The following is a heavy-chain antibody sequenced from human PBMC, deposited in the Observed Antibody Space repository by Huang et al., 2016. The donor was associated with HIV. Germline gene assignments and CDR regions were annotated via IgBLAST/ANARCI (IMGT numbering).Heavy chain of an antibody. CDR2: ISYDAKTK. CDR1: GFTFSSYG. Sequence: QVQLVESGGGVVQPGRPLRISCAASGFTFSSYGMHWVRQAPGKGLEWGAVISYDAKTKYYADSVKGRFSISRDNSKTTVYLQLNSLRLEDTAVYYCAKGGSAAAVLDFWGQGTLVTVSS. J-gene: IGHJ4*02. V-gene: IGHV3-30*18. CDR3: AKGGSAAAVLDF. D-gene: IGHD6-13*01.